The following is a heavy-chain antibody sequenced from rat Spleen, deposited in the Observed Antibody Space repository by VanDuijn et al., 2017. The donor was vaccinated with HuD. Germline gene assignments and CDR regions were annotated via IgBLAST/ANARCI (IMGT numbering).Heavy chain of an antibody. CDR2: ISYDGGST. Sequence: EVQLVESGGGLVQPGRSMKLSCAASGFTFSNYGMAWVRQAPKKGLEWVAYISYDGGSTYYRDSVKGRFTISRDNAKSTLYLQMDSLRSEDTATYYCTTETYYGYNYHHYWGQGVMVTVSS. CDR3: TTETYYGYNYHHY. D-gene: IGHD1-9*01. V-gene: IGHV5-20*01. CDR1: GFTFSNYG. J-gene: IGHJ2*01.